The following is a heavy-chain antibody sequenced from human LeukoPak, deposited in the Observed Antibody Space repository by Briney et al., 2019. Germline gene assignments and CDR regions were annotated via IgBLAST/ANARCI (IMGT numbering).Heavy chain of an antibody. Sequence: GGSLRLSCAASGFTVSSNFVSWVRQAPGKRLEWVSIIYSDGTTYYADSVKGRFTISRDNSKNTVYLQMNSLRVEDTAVYYCARESRNTVTYFFDYWGQGTLVTVSS. V-gene: IGHV3-53*01. CDR3: ARESRNTVTYFFDY. D-gene: IGHD4-17*01. CDR2: IYSDGTT. J-gene: IGHJ4*02. CDR1: GFTVSSNF.